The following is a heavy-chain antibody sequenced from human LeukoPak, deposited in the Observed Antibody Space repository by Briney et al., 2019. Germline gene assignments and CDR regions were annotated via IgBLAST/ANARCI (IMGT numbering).Heavy chain of an antibody. Sequence: GGSLRLSCAASGFTFSGSAMHGVRQAAGKGLEWVGRIRIKANSYATAYAASVKGRFTISRDDSKNTAYLQMNSLKTEDTAVYYCTTRRPDAFDIWGQGTMVTVSS. CDR3: TTRRPDAFDI. J-gene: IGHJ3*02. CDR1: GFTFSGSA. CDR2: IRIKANSYAT. V-gene: IGHV3-73*01.